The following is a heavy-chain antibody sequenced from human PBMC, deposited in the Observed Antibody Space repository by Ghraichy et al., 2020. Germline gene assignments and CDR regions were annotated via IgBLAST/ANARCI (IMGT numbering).Heavy chain of an antibody. CDR1: NGSIERYS. Sequence: SETLSLTCTVSNGSIERYSWSWIRQSPDKGLEYIGYMYSTGHTNYHPSLQSRVTISVDTSKNQFSLRLSSVTAADTAVYFCARRGSGSHGDWFDPWGQGTQVTVSS. J-gene: IGHJ5*02. V-gene: IGHV4-59*01. CDR3: ARRGSGSHGDWFDP. D-gene: IGHD1-26*01. CDR2: MYSTGHT.